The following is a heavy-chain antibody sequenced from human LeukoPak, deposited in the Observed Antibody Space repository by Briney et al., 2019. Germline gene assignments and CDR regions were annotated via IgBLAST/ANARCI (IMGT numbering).Heavy chain of an antibody. V-gene: IGHV3-23*01. J-gene: IGHJ4*02. CDR3: PHTTGSSDY. Sequence: PGGPLRLSCAASGFTFSSYALNWVRQAPGKGLEWVSGISGSGGGTYYADSVKGRFTISRDNSKNTLYLQMKSLRAEDTAVYYCPHTTGSSDYWGQGTLVTVSS. CDR1: GFTFSSYA. CDR2: ISGSGGGT. D-gene: IGHD4-17*01.